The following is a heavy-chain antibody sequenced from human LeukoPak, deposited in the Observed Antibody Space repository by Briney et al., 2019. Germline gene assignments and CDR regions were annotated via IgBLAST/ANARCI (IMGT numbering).Heavy chain of an antibody. CDR1: GFTFSSYD. V-gene: IGHV3-13*04. Sequence: GGSLRLCCAASGFTFSSYDMHWVRQATGKGLEWVSAIGTAGDTHYPGSVKGRFTISRENAKNSLYLQMSSLRAGDTAVYYCARGYYYGSGSYWGFDYWGQGTLVTVSS. CDR2: IGTAGDT. D-gene: IGHD3-10*01. CDR3: ARGYYYGSGSYWGFDY. J-gene: IGHJ4*02.